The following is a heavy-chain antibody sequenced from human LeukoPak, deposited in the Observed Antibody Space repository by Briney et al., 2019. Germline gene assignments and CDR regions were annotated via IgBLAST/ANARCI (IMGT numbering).Heavy chain of an antibody. V-gene: IGHV4-34*01. CDR2: INHSVST. D-gene: IGHD3-22*01. J-gene: IGHJ4*02. CDR3: ARATLVYYDSSGYYQT. Sequence: KPSETLSLTCAVYGGSFSGYYWSWIRQPPGKGLEWIGEINHSVSTNYNPSLKSRVTISVDTSKNQFSLKLSSVTAADTAVYYCARATLVYYDSSGYYQTWGQGTLVTVSS. CDR1: GGSFSGYY.